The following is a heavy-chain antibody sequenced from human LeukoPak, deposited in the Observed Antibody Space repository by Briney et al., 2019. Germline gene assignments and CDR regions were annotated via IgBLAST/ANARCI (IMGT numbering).Heavy chain of an antibody. CDR3: ARAFGYSGYGGFDP. D-gene: IGHD5-12*01. CDR1: GFTFSSYS. J-gene: IGHJ5*02. V-gene: IGHV3-21*01. CDR2: ISSSSSYI. Sequence: GGSLRLSCAASGFTFSSYSMNWVRQAPGKGLEWVSSISSSSSYIYYADSVKGRFTISRDNAKNSLYLQMNSLRAEDTAVYYYARAFGYSGYGGFDPWGQGTLVTVSS.